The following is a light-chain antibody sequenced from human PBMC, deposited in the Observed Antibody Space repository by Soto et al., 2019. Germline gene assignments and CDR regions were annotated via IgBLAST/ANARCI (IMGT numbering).Light chain of an antibody. V-gene: IGKV3-11*01. CDR2: DTS. CDR3: QQRTNWPRSFT. Sequence: EIVLTQSPATLSLSPGERATLSCRASQSVSSYLAWYQQKPGQAPRLLIYDTSKRATGIPARFSGSGSGTDFTHTISSLEPEDFAVYYCQQRTNWPRSFTFGPGTKVDIK. CDR1: QSVSSY. J-gene: IGKJ3*01.